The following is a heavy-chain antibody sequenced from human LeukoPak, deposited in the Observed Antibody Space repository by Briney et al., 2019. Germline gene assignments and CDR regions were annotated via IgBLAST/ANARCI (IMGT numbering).Heavy chain of an antibody. D-gene: IGHD6-13*01. V-gene: IGHV4-59*01. CDR1: GHSISSYY. J-gene: IGHJ4*02. CDR2: IYYTGST. Sequence: SETLSLTCTVSGHSISSYYWNWIRQPLGKGLEWIGYIYYTGSTNCNPSLKSRVTMSVDTSKNQFSLKLNPVTAADTAVYYCARGLRSSSWFFDYWGQGTLVTVSS. CDR3: ARGLRSSSWFFDY.